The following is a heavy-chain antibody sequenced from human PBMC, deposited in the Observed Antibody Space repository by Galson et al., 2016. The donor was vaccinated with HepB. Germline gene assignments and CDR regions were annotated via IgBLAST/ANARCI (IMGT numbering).Heavy chain of an antibody. Sequence: ETLSLTCAVSGGSLTSANWWSWVRQPPGKGLEWIGEIFHSGSTNYNPSLKSRVTMSIDKSESHFSLNLASVTAADTAVYYCAAVISGWSLDYWGQGILVTVSA. CDR3: AAVISGWSLDY. D-gene: IGHD6-19*01. J-gene: IGHJ4*02. CDR1: GGSLTSANW. CDR2: IFHSGST. V-gene: IGHV4-4*02.